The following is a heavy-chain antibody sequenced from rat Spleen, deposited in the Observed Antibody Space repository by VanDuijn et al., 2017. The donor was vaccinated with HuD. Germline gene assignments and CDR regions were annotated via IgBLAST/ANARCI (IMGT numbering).Heavy chain of an antibody. CDR3: TTVERTYWYFDF. J-gene: IGHJ1*01. CDR2: ITNSGGST. CDR1: GFTFSNYG. V-gene: IGHV5-27*01. Sequence: EVQLVESGGGLVQPGRSLKLSCAASGFTFSNYGMAWVRQAPTKGLEWVASITNSGGSTYYRDSVKGRFTISRDNAKSTLYLQMDSLRSEDTATYYCTTVERTYWYFDFWGPGTMVTVSS.